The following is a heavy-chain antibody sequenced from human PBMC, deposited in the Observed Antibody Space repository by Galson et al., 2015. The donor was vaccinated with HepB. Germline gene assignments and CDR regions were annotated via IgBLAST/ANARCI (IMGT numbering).Heavy chain of an antibody. CDR2: IYTSGST. CDR3: ARDVGSELLLHLDAFDI. J-gene: IGHJ3*02. D-gene: IGHD1-26*01. CDR1: GGSISSYY. Sequence: SETLSLTCTVSGGSISSYYWSWIRQPAGKGLEWIGRIYTSGSTNYNPSLKSRVTMSVDTSKNQFSLKLSSVTAADTAVYYCARDVGSELLLHLDAFDIWGQGTMVTVSS. V-gene: IGHV4-4*07.